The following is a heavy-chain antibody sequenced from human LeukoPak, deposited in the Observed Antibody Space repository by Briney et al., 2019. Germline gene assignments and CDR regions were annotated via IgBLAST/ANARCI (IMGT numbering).Heavy chain of an antibody. Sequence: LRLFCAASRFGFRGDDMRWSPQGPGKGLERVSYISSGTTIFYADSVKGRFTISRDNAKNSLYLQMNNLRAGDTAVFYCARDLGGSFGSYDYWGQGTLVTVSS. V-gene: IGHV3-11*01. J-gene: IGHJ4*02. CDR3: ARDLGGSFGSYDY. CDR2: ISSGTTI. D-gene: IGHD1-26*01. CDR1: RFGFRGDD.